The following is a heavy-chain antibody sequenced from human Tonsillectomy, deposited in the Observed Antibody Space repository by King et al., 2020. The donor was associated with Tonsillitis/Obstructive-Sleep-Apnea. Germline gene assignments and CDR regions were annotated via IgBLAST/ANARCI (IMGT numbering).Heavy chain of an antibody. Sequence: VQLQESGPGLVKPSQTLSLTCTVSGGSISSGGYYWSWIRQHPVKGLEWIWDIYDSGSTYYNASLKSRVTISVDTSKNQFSLKLSSVTAADTAVYYCARVPGAARKYYDYYMDVWGKGTTVTVSS. D-gene: IGHD6-6*01. CDR3: ARVPGAARKYYDYYMDV. CDR1: GGSISSGGYY. J-gene: IGHJ6*03. V-gene: IGHV4-31*03. CDR2: IYDSGST.